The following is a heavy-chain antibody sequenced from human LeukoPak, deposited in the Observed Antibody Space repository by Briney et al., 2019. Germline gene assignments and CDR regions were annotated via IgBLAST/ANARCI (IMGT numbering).Heavy chain of an antibody. CDR2: INSDGSST. CDR1: GFTFSSYW. V-gene: IGHV3-74*01. D-gene: IGHD2-15*01. CDR3: TRDQLYCSGGYCYFEY. J-gene: IGHJ4*02. Sequence: GGSRRLSCAASGFTFSSYWMHWVRQAPGKGLVWVSRINSDGSSTSYADSVKGRFTMSRDNAKNTLYLQMNSLRAEDTAVYYCTRDQLYCSGGYCYFEYWGQGSPVSVSS.